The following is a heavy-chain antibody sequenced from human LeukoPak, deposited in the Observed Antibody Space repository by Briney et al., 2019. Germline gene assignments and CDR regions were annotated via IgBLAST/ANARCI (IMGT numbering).Heavy chain of an antibody. J-gene: IGHJ4*02. V-gene: IGHV3-23*01. Sequence: PGGSLRLSCAASGFTFSSYAMSWVRQAPGKGLEWVSHISGSGGSTYYADSVKGRFTISRDNSKNTLYLQMNSLRAEDTAVFYCAKVGYYDFWSGALHYFDYWGQGTLVTVSS. CDR2: ISGSGGST. CDR3: AKVGYYDFWSGALHYFDY. CDR1: GFTFSSYA. D-gene: IGHD3-3*01.